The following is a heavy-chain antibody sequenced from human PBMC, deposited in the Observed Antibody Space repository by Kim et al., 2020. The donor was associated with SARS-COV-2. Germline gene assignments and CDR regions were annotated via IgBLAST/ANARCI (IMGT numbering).Heavy chain of an antibody. CDR2: IYTSGST. CDR1: GGSISSYY. Sequence: SETLSLTCTVSGGSISSYYWSWIRQPAGKGLEWIGRIYTSGSTNYNPSLKSRVTMSVDTSKNQFSLKLSSVTAADTAVYYCARDRMYYYDSSPLDYWGQGTLVTVSS. J-gene: IGHJ4*02. D-gene: IGHD3-22*01. CDR3: ARDRMYYYDSSPLDY. V-gene: IGHV4-4*07.